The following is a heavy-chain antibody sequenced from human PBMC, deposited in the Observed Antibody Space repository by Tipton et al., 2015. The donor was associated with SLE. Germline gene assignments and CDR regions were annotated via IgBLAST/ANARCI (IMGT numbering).Heavy chain of an antibody. D-gene: IGHD6-6*01. Sequence: TLSLTCTVSGGSISSSSNFWGWIRQPPGKGLDWIGSIYYSGSTYYNPSLESRVTISVDTSKNQFSLKLTSVTAADTAVYYCARGGASSIWFDPWGQGILVTVSS. V-gene: IGHV4-39*07. J-gene: IGHJ5*02. CDR2: IYYSGST. CDR3: ARGGASSIWFDP. CDR1: GGSISSSSNF.